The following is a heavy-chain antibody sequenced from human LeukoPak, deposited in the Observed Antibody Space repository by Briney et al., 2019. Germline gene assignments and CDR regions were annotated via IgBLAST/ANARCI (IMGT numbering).Heavy chain of an antibody. J-gene: IGHJ5*02. Sequence: GGSLRLSCAAPGFTLRTYWMSWVRQAPGKGLEWVASIKRDGSEKYYVDSVKGRFTISRDNAKNSLYLQMNSLRAEDTAVYYCAREGDSSGYTVWFDPWGQGTLVTVSS. CDR3: AREGDSSGYTVWFDP. CDR1: GFTLRTYW. CDR2: IKRDGSEK. D-gene: IGHD3-22*01. V-gene: IGHV3-7*01.